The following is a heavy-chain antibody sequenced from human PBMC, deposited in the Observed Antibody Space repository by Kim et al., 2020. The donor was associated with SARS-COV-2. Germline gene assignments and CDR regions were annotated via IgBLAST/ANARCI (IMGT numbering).Heavy chain of an antibody. CDR3: ARAQYYYDSSGYYFDY. D-gene: IGHD3-22*01. Sequence: QKFQGRVTITADKSTSTAYMELSSLRSEDTAVYYCARAQYYYDSSGYYFDYCGQGTLVTVSS. V-gene: IGHV1-69*04. J-gene: IGHJ4*02.